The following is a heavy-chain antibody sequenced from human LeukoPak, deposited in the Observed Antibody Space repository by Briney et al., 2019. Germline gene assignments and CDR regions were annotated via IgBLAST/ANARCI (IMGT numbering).Heavy chain of an antibody. CDR1: GSTLSDLS. J-gene: IGHJ2*01. D-gene: IGHD2-21*02. V-gene: IGHV1-24*01. Sequence: ASVKVSCKVSGSTLSDLSIHWVRQAPGKGLEYVGGSDPEDGETFHAQNFQGRVTMTEDTSIDTAYMELSSLRSEDTTVYYCVTDRARLFWYFDLWGRGTLVTVSS. CDR3: VTDRARLFWYFDL. CDR2: SDPEDGET.